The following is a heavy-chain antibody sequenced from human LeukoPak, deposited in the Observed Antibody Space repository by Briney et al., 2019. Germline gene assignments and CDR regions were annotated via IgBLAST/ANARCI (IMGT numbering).Heavy chain of an antibody. J-gene: IGHJ4*02. V-gene: IGHV1-18*01. Sequence: ASVKVSCKASGYTFTSYGISWVRQAPGQGLEWMGWISAYNGNTNYAQKLQGRVTMTTDTSTSTAYMELRSLRSDDTAVYYCAREGNYGSGSPLFDYWGQGTLVTVSS. CDR2: ISAYNGNT. CDR3: AREGNYGSGSPLFDY. CDR1: GYTFTSYG. D-gene: IGHD3-10*01.